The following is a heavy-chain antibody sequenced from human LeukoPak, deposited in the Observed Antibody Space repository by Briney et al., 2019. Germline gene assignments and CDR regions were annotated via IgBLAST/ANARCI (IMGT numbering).Heavy chain of an antibody. Sequence: PSETLSLTCAVYGGPFSGYYWSWICQPPGKGLEWIGEINHSGSTNYNPSLKSRVTISVDTSKNQFSLKLSSVTAADTAVYYCARADTAMVPFDYWGQGTLVTVSS. D-gene: IGHD5-18*01. V-gene: IGHV4-34*01. CDR3: ARADTAMVPFDY. J-gene: IGHJ4*02. CDR2: INHSGST. CDR1: GGPFSGYY.